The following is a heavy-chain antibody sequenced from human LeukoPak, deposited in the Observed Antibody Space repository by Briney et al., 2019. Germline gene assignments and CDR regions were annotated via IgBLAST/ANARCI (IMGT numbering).Heavy chain of an antibody. CDR3: TRARGGLRNAFDI. CDR2: ISPYNDNT. J-gene: IGHJ3*02. Sequence: GASVKVSCKASGYTLNNYDITWVRQAPGQGLEWMGWISPYNDNTYSAQKFQGRVTMATDTSTNTAYMELRSLTSDDTAVYFCTRARGGLRNAFDIWGQGTMVTVSS. CDR1: GYTLNNYD. D-gene: IGHD3-16*01. V-gene: IGHV1-18*01.